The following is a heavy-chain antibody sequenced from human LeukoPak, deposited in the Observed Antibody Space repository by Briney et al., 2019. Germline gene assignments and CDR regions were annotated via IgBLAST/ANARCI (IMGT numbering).Heavy chain of an antibody. V-gene: IGHV1-18*01. CDR2: ISAYNGNT. CDR3: ARPAGAPYCGGDCSGAFDI. J-gene: IGHJ3*02. Sequence: GASVKVSCKASGYTFTSYGISWVRQAPGQGLEWMGWISAYNGNTNYAQKLQGRVTMTTDTSTSTAYMELRSLRSDDTAVYYCARPAGAPYCGGDCSGAFDIWGQGTMVTVSS. D-gene: IGHD2-21*02. CDR1: GYTFTSYG.